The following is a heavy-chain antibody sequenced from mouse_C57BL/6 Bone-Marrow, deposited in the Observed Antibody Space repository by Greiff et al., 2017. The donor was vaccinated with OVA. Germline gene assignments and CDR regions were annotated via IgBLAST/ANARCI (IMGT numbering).Heavy chain of an antibody. V-gene: IGHV1-52*01. CDR1: GYTFTSYW. D-gene: IGHD1-1*01. CDR2: IDPSDSET. Sequence: QVQLQQPGAELVRPGSSVKLSCKASGYTFTSYWMHWVKQRPIQGLEWIGNIDPSDSETHYNQKFKDKATLPVDKSSSTAYMQLSSLTSEDSAVYYCSREIITTVVVPFDYWGQGTTLTVSS. CDR3: SREIITTVVVPFDY. J-gene: IGHJ2*01.